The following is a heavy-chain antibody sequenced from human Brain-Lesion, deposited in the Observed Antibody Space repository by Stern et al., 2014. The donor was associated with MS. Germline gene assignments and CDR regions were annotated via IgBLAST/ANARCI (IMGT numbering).Heavy chain of an antibody. D-gene: IGHD2/OR15-2a*01. Sequence: VHLVESGGDVVQPGRPLRLSCVASGFTFGSCAMHWVRQAPREGPDWVAGVSYDGRNKDTGDSVKGRFTISRDNSQNTLYMQMSSLRPEDTAVYYCAKDRQYLTYFFDHWGQGSLVTVSS. CDR2: VSYDGRNK. CDR3: AKDRQYLTYFFDH. V-gene: IGHV3-30*18. J-gene: IGHJ5*02. CDR1: GFTFGSCA.